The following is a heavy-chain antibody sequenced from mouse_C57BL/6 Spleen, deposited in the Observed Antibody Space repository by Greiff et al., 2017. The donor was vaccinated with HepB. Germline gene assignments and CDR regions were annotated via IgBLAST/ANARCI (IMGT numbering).Heavy chain of an antibody. J-gene: IGHJ4*01. CDR2: IDPANGNT. D-gene: IGHD3-2*02. CDR1: GFNIKNTY. V-gene: IGHV14-3*01. CDR3: ARSADSSGYVGYYAMDY. Sequence: VQLQQSVAELVRPGASVKLSCTASGFNIKNTYMHWVKQRPEQGLEWIGRIDPANGNTKYAPKFQGKATITADTSSNTAYLQLSSLTSEDTAIYYCARSADSSGYVGYYAMDYWGQRTSVTVSS.